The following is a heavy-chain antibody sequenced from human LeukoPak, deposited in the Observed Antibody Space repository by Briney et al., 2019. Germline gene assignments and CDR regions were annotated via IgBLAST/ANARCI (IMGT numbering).Heavy chain of an antibody. CDR3: VNSSSMGYFDY. D-gene: IGHD6-6*01. Sequence: WGSLRLSCSASGFTFSSFAMHWVRQAPGKGLEYVSAINSNGDSTYYADSVKGRFTISRDNSKNTLYLQMSSLRAEDTAVYYCVNSSSMGYFDYWGLGTLVTVSS. V-gene: IGHV3-64D*09. J-gene: IGHJ4*02. CDR1: GFTFSSFA. CDR2: INSNGDST.